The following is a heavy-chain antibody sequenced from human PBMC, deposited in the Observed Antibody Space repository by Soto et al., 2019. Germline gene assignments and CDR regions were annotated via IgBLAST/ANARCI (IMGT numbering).Heavy chain of an antibody. Sequence: QVQLVESGGGLVKPGGSLRLSCAASGFTFSDYYMSWIRQAPGKGLEWVSYISSSSSYTNYADSVKGRFTISRDNAKNSLYLQMNSLRAEDTAVYYCARDGGYCSGGSCYSDGMDVWGQGTTVTVSS. CDR2: ISSSSSYT. J-gene: IGHJ6*02. D-gene: IGHD2-15*01. CDR3: ARDGGYCSGGSCYSDGMDV. V-gene: IGHV3-11*06. CDR1: GFTFSDYY.